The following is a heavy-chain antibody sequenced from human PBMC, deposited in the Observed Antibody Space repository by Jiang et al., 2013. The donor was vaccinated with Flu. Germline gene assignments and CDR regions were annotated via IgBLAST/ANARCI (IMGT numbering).Heavy chain of an antibody. CDR1: GGSISSYY. D-gene: IGHD3-22*01. J-gene: IGHJ4*02. CDR2: IYYSGST. V-gene: IGHV4-59*01. Sequence: SGSGLVKPSETLSLTCTVSGGSISSYYWSWIRQPPGKGLEWIGYIYYSGSTNYSPSLKSRVTISVDTSENQFSLKLSSVTAADTAVYYCARATYYYDTSGYLLDYWGQGTLVTVSS. CDR3: ARATYYYDTSGYLLDY.